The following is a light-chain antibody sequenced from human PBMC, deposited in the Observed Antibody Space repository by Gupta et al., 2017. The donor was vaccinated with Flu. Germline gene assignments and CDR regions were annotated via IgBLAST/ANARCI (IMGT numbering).Light chain of an antibody. J-gene: IGKJ2*01. CDR2: LGS. V-gene: IGKV2-28*01. CDR1: QSLLHSNGYNF. Sequence: DIVMTQSPLSLPVTPGEPASIPCRSSQSLLHSNGYNFLDWYVQKPGQSPQLLIYLGSNRASGVPDRFSGSGSGTDFTLKISRVETEDVGIYYCRQALQTPRTFGQGTKLEIQ. CDR3: RQALQTPRT.